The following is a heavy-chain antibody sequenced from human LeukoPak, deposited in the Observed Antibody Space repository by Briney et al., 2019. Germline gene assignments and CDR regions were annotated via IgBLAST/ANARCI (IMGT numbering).Heavy chain of an antibody. CDR2: IYYSGST. V-gene: IGHV4-39*01. Sequence: SETLSLTCTVSVGSLSSSSYYWGWIRQPPGKGLEWIGSIYYSGSTYYNPSLKSRVTISVDTSKNQFSLKLSSVTAADTAVYYCARQGGCSSTSCYSPLFDYWGQGTLVTVSS. D-gene: IGHD2-2*01. CDR3: ARQGGCSSTSCYSPLFDY. CDR1: VGSLSSSSYY. J-gene: IGHJ4*02.